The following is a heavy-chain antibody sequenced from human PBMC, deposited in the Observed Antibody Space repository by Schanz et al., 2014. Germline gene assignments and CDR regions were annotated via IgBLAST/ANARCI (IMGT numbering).Heavy chain of an antibody. J-gene: IGHJ6*02. CDR2: INPIGGST. V-gene: IGHV1-46*01. CDR1: GYTFTSDS. Sequence: QVQLVQSGAEVKKPGASVKVSCKASGYTFTSDSMHWVRQAPGQGLEWMGIINPIGGSTTYAQKFQGRVTMTTDTSTSTAYMELRSLRSDDTAVYYCARGGDYIVVLVAVTREYYYHAMDVWGQGTTVTVSS. D-gene: IGHD2-15*01. CDR3: ARGGDYIVVLVAVTREYYYHAMDV.